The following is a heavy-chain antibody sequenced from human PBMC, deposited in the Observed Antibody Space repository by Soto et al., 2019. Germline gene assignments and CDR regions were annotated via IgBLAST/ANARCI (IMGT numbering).Heavy chain of an antibody. CDR3: ARDNSYYDFWSGYYMPRGPYYYYYGMDV. Sequence: HPVGSLRLSCAASGFTFSSYAMHWVHQAPGKGLEWVAVISYDGSNKYYADSVKGRFTISRDNSKNTLYLQMNSLRAEDTAVYYCARDNSYYDFWSGYYMPRGPYYYYYGMDVWGQGTTVTVSS. D-gene: IGHD3-3*01. CDR1: GFTFSSYA. J-gene: IGHJ6*02. V-gene: IGHV3-30-3*01. CDR2: ISYDGSNK.